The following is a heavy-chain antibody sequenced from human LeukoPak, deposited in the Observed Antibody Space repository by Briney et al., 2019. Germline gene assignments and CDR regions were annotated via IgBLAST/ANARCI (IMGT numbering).Heavy chain of an antibody. CDR2: IIPIFGTA. V-gene: IGHV1-69*13. J-gene: IGHJ5*02. CDR1: GGTFSSYA. CDR3: ASLFMGRSGGWYDGTNWFDP. Sequence: SVKVSCKASGGTFSSYAISWVRQAPGQGLEWMGGIIPIFGTANYAQKFQGRVTITADESTSTAYMELSSLRSEDTAVYYCASLFMGRSGGWYDGTNWFDPWGQGTLVTVSS. D-gene: IGHD6-19*01.